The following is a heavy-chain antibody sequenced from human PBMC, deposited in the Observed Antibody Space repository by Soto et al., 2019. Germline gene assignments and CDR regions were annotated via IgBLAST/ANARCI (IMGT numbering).Heavy chain of an antibody. V-gene: IGHV3-23*01. CDR1: GFTFDDYG. CDR2: ISGSGGST. CDR3: ARAILYGALGWVPRPLDAFDI. D-gene: IGHD2-8*01. Sequence: PGGSLRLSCAASGFTFDDYGMSWVRQAPGKGLEWVSAISGSGGSTYYADSVKGRFTISRDNSKNTLYLQMNSLRAEDTAVYYCARAILYGALGWVPRPLDAFDIWGQGTMVTVSS. J-gene: IGHJ3*02.